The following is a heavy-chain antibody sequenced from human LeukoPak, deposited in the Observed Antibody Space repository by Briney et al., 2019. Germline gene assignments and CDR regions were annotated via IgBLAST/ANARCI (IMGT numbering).Heavy chain of an antibody. CDR1: GFTFISSA. Sequence: ASVTVSYKTSGFTFISSAVQWVRQARGQRLEGIGWIVVGSGNTNYAQKFQERVTITRDMSTSTAYMELSSLRSEDTAVYYCAADPSYSSGYRYYFDYWGQGALVTVSS. D-gene: IGHD3-22*01. J-gene: IGHJ4*02. V-gene: IGHV1-58*01. CDR2: IVVGSGNT. CDR3: AADPSYSSGYRYYFDY.